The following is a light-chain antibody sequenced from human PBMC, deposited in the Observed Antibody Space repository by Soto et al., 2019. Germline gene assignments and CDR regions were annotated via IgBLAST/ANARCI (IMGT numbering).Light chain of an antibody. J-gene: IGKJ2*01. CDR2: AAS. Sequence: DIQMTQSPSSLSASIGDRVTITCGASQSVTSNLNWYQQKFGETPKLLMYAASNLQGGVPSRFSGSGSGTDFTLTISSLQPEDFATYYCQQYYSSPYTFGQGTKLEV. CDR1: QSVTSN. V-gene: IGKV1-39*01. CDR3: QQYYSSPYT.